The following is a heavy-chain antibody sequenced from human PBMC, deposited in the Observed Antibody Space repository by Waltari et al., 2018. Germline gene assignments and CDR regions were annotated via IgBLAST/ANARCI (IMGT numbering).Heavy chain of an antibody. J-gene: IGHJ3*02. CDR3: ARQRDSGSYYAADAFDI. V-gene: IGHV1-69*12. CDR1: GGTFSSYA. CDR2: IIPIFGEG. D-gene: IGHD1-26*01. Sequence: QVQLVQSGAEVKKPGSSVTVSCKASGGTFSSYALSWVRQAPGQGLEWMGGIIPIFGEGNYAEKFQGRVTITADEPTSTAYMELSSLRPEDTAVYYCARQRDSGSYYAADAFDIWGQGTMVTVSS.